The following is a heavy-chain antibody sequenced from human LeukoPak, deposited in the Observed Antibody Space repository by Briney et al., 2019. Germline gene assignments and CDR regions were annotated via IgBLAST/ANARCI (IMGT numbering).Heavy chain of an antibody. CDR2: IYYSGST. J-gene: IGHJ2*01. D-gene: IGHD7-27*01. CDR3: ARVLTPLTGDRSEDWYFDL. Sequence: SETLSLTCTVSGGSISSYYWSWIRQPPGKGLEWIGYIYYSGSTNYNPSLKSRVTISVDTSKNQFSLKLSSVTAADTAAYYCARVLTPLTGDRSEDWYFDLWGRGTLVTVSS. CDR1: GGSISSYY. V-gene: IGHV4-59*01.